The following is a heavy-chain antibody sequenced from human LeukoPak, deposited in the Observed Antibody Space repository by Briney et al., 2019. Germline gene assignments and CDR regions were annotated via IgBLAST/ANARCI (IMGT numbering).Heavy chain of an antibody. Sequence: GGSLRLSCAASGFSLSSHWMTWVRQAPGKGLEWVANINQDGSEKYYIDSVKGRFTISRDNAKSSLYLQMNSLRGDDTAVYYCARDGLAVAVNSYDYYYMDVWGKGTTVTVSS. V-gene: IGHV3-7*01. J-gene: IGHJ6*03. CDR2: INQDGSEK. CDR3: ARDGLAVAVNSYDYYYMDV. D-gene: IGHD6-19*01. CDR1: GFSLSSHW.